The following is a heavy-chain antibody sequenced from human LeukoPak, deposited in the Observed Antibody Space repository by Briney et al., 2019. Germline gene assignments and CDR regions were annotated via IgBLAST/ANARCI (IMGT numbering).Heavy chain of an antibody. D-gene: IGHD3-10*01. CDR1: GYSFANYW. V-gene: IGHV5-51*01. J-gene: IGHJ4*02. CDR2: IYPGDSDT. Sequence: GASLKISSKGSGYSFANYWIGWVRHMPGKGLEWMGIIYPGDSDTRYSPSFQAQVTISADKSITTAYLQWSNLRASDTAMYFCAKLRDGRAFGAIDYWGQGTLVTVSS. CDR3: AKLRDGRAFGAIDY.